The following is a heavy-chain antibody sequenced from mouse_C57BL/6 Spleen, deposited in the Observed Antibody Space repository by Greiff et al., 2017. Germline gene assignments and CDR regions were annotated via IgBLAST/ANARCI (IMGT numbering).Heavy chain of an antibody. D-gene: IGHD2-3*01. CDR1: GFTFSDAW. Sequence: EVHLVESGGGLVQPGGSMKLSCAASGFTFSDAWMDWVRQSPEKGLEWVAEIRNKANNHATYYAESVKGRFTISRDDSKSSVYLQMNSLRAEDTGIYYCTRPDGYYGYFDVWGTGTTVTVSS. CDR2: IRNKANNHAT. V-gene: IGHV6-6*01. J-gene: IGHJ1*03. CDR3: TRPDGYYGYFDV.